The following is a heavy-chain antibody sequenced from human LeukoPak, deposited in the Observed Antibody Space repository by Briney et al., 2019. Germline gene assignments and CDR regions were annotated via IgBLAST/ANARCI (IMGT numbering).Heavy chain of an antibody. CDR1: GFAFSSYA. V-gene: IGHV3-23*01. Sequence: GGSLRLSCADSGFAFSSYAMSWVRQAPGKGLEWVSGISGSGDNTYYADSVKGRFTISRDNSKNTLCVQVNSLGTEDTAAYYCAKGSYYDSSGSFYFDYWGQGTLVTVSS. J-gene: IGHJ4*02. CDR2: ISGSGDNT. CDR3: AKGSYYDSSGSFYFDY. D-gene: IGHD3-22*01.